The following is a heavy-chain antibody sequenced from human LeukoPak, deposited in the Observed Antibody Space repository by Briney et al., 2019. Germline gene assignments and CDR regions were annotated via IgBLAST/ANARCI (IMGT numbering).Heavy chain of an antibody. CDR1: GFTFSSYA. V-gene: IGHV3-30*14. CDR3: ARSSKLLPGTDY. Sequence: GGSLRLSFAASGFTFSSYAMHWVRQAPGKGLEWVAVISYDGSNKYYADSVKGRFTISRDNSKNTLYLQMNSLRAEDTAVYYCARSSKLLPGTDYWGQGTLVTVSS. CDR2: ISYDGSNK. D-gene: IGHD2-15*01. J-gene: IGHJ4*02.